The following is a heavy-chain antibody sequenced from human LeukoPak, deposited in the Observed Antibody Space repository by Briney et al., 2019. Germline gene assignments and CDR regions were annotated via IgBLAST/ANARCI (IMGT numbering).Heavy chain of an antibody. CDR2: ISGSGDKT. CDR3: AVVTSGTAEYFQH. Sequence: PGGSLRLSCAASGFTFSSYAMSWVRQAPGKGLEWVSSISGSGDKTYYADSVKGRFTISRDNSKNTLYLQMNSLRAEDTAVYYSAVVTSGTAEYFQHWGQGTLVTVS. V-gene: IGHV3-23*01. D-gene: IGHD4-23*01. CDR1: GFTFSSYA. J-gene: IGHJ1*01.